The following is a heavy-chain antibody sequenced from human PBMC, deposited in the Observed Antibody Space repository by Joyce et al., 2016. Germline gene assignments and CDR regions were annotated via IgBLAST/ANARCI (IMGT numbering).Heavy chain of an antibody. D-gene: IGHD2/OR15-2a*01. Sequence: QVQLQESGPGLVKPSETLSLTCTVSGGSVSSASHYWSWILQPPGKGLEWVGYIYYTGSTNYNPSLKSRVTISIDTSRSQFSLKVSSVTAADTAVYYCARVDSTSSGPDYWGQGTLVTVSS. J-gene: IGHJ4*02. V-gene: IGHV4-61*01. CDR2: IYYTGST. CDR1: GGSVSSASHY. CDR3: ARVDSTSSGPDY.